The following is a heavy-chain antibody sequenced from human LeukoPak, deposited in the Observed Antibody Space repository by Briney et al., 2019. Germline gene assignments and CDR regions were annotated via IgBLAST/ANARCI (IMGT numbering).Heavy chain of an antibody. Sequence: GSSVKVSCKASGGTFSSYAISWVRQAPGQGLEWMGIINPSGGSTSYAQKFQGRVTMTRDMSTSTVYMELSSLRSEDTAVYYCARDRAYGSGSQYYFDYWGQGTLVTVSS. D-gene: IGHD3-10*01. CDR2: INPSGGST. CDR3: ARDRAYGSGSQYYFDY. V-gene: IGHV1-46*01. J-gene: IGHJ4*02. CDR1: GGTFSSYA.